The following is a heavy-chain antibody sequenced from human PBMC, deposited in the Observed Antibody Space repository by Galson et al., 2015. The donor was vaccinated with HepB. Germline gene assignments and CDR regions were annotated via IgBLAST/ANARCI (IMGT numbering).Heavy chain of an antibody. D-gene: IGHD3-22*01. CDR3: AKMKSEGTGGYFNDAFDV. J-gene: IGHJ3*01. CDR1: GFTFDRYA. CDR2: VSDTGRIT. Sequence: SLRLSCAASGFTFDRYAMSWVRQAPRQGLEWVAAVSDTGRITEYVDSVKGRFTIARDNSKKIVSLHMKSLGVEDTAVYFCAKMKSEGTGGYFNDAFDVWGQGMAVTVTS. V-gene: IGHV3-23*01.